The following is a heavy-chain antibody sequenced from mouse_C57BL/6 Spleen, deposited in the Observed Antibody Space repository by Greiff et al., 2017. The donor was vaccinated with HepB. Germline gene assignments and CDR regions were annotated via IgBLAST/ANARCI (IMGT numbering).Heavy chain of an antibody. CDR2: IDPEDGET. D-gene: IGHD2-1*01. Sequence: VQLQQSGAELVKPGASVKLSCTASGFNIKDYYMHWVKQRTEQGLEWIGRIDPEDGETKYAPEFQGKATITADTSSNTAYLQLSSLTSEDTAVYYCARWGNYDYYFDYWGQGTTLTVSS. V-gene: IGHV14-2*01. CDR3: ARWGNYDYYFDY. J-gene: IGHJ2*01. CDR1: GFNIKDYY.